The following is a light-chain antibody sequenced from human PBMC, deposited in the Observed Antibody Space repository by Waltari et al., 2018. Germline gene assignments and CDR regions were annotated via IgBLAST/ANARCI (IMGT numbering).Light chain of an antibody. V-gene: IGKV1-5*03. Sequence: TCRASQSVNRWLALYQQKPCKAPKLLISKSSALQNGVAPRFSGGGSGTEFTLTISNLQPDDSSTYYCQQYEAFPVTFGHGTKVEIK. CDR3: QQYEAFPVT. CDR1: QSVNRW. J-gene: IGKJ1*01. CDR2: KSS.